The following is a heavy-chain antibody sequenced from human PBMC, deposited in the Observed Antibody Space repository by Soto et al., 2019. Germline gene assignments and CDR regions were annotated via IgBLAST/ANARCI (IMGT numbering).Heavy chain of an antibody. Sequence: SETLSLTCTVSGGSISSYYWSWIRQPPGKGLEWIGYIYYSGSTNYNPSLKSRVTISVDTSKNQFSLKLSSVTAADTAVYYCARLGSSRNYDILTGYYQYYYYYMDVWGKGTTVTVSS. CDR3: ARLGSSRNYDILTGYYQYYYYYMDV. CDR2: IYYSGST. CDR1: GGSISSYY. V-gene: IGHV4-59*08. D-gene: IGHD3-9*01. J-gene: IGHJ6*03.